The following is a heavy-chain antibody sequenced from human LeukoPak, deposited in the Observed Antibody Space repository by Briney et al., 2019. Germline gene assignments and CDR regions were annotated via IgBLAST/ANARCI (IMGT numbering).Heavy chain of an antibody. V-gene: IGHV4-34*01. J-gene: IGHJ5*02. CDR3: ATTSHLGSYNWFDP. CDR2: IDHSGST. D-gene: IGHD1-1*01. CDR1: GASLSDYY. Sequence: SETLSLTCAVYGASLSDYYWSWIRQPPGKGLEWIGEIDHSGSTKYNPSLKGRITISRDTSQNQFSLDLTSMTAAETAVYYCATTSHLGSYNWFDPWGQGTLVTVSS.